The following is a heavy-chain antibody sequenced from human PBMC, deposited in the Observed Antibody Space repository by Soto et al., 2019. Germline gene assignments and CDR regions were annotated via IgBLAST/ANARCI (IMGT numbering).Heavy chain of an antibody. Sequence: QVQLQESGPGLVKPSETLSLTCTVSGGSISTYYWSWIRQPPGQGLEWIGYIYDSGSTNYNPSLKGRVTMSVDTSRNQFSLKLRSVTASDTAVYYCARDDRSRGDCLFHYWGQGTLVTVSS. D-gene: IGHD2-21*02. CDR3: ARDDRSRGDCLFHY. CDR1: GGSISTYY. CDR2: IYDSGST. V-gene: IGHV4-59*01. J-gene: IGHJ4*02.